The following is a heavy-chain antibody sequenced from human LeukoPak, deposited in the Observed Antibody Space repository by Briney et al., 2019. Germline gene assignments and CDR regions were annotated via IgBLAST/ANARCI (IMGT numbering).Heavy chain of an antibody. D-gene: IGHD5-18*01. CDR1: GFTFSSYW. CDR3: ARAVQLWFQFDY. J-gene: IGHJ4*02. CDR2: ISSSSSYI. V-gene: IGHV3-21*01. Sequence: GGSLRLSCAASGFTFSSYWMNWVRQAPGKGLEWVSSISSSSSYIYYADSVKGRFTISRDNAKNSLYLQMNSLRAEDTAVYYCARAVQLWFQFDYWGQGTLVTVSS.